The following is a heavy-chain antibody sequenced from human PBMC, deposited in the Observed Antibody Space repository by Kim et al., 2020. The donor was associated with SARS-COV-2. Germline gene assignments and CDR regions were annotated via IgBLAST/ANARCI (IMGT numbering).Heavy chain of an antibody. Sequence: SVKVSCKASGGSFSSYAITWLRQASGQGLEWMGSIIPILGTPNYAQKFQDRVTITADRSTSTAYMDLSSLTSEDTAVYYCATDLRVGATAMFYFDYWGQGSLITVSS. CDR3: ATDLRVGATAMFYFDY. V-gene: IGHV1-69*04. D-gene: IGHD1-1*01. CDR2: IIPILGTP. J-gene: IGHJ4*02. CDR1: GGSFSSYA.